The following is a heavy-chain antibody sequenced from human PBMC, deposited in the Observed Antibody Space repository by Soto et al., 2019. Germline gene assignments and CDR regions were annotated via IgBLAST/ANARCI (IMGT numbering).Heavy chain of an antibody. CDR3: ARLPRNYYGSGSYYNSEQYYYYYGMDV. CDR2: IDSTDSYT. D-gene: IGHD3-10*01. J-gene: IGHJ6*02. Sequence: GESLKISQKGSRYSYTRYWHSWVRQMPAKGREGMGGIDSTDSYTNYSPSFQGHVTISADKSISTAYLQWSSLKASDTAMYYCARLPRNYYGSGSYYNSEQYYYYYGMDVWGQGTTVTVSS. CDR1: RYSYTRYW. V-gene: IGHV5-10-1*01.